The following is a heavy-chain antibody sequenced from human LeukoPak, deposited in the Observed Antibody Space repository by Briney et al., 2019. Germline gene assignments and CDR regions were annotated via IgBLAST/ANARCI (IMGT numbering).Heavy chain of an antibody. Sequence: SETPSLTCTVPGDSVSSYFCSWIRQPPGKGLEWIGHIYYSGSTNYNPSLKSRVTISVDTSKNQFPLKLNSVTAADTAVYYCARRGSSWSTIDYWGQGTLVTVAS. CDR2: IYYSGST. D-gene: IGHD6-13*01. CDR1: GDSVSSYF. CDR3: ARRGSSWSTIDY. J-gene: IGHJ4*02. V-gene: IGHV4-59*08.